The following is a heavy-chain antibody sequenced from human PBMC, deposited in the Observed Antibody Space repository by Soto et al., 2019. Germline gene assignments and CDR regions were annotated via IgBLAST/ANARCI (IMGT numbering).Heavy chain of an antibody. J-gene: IGHJ6*02. CDR2: IIPIFGTA. D-gene: IGHD3-9*01. Sequence: QVQLVQSGAEVKKPGSSGKVSCKASGGTFSSYAISWVRQAPGQGLEWMGGIIPIFGTANYAQKFQGRVPITADDSTSTASMALSSLRSEDTALYYGASDVILTGYYLRYGMDVLGQGTTVTAS. V-gene: IGHV1-69*01. CDR3: ASDVILTGYYLRYGMDV. CDR1: GGTFSSYA.